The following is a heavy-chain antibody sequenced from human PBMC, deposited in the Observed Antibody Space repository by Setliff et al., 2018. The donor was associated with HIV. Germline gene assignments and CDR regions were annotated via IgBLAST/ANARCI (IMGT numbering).Heavy chain of an antibody. J-gene: IGHJ5*02. Sequence: SETLSLTCRVSGGSIGGYYWSWVRQPPGKGLEWIGSIYYSRNTNYNPSLKSRVTISVETSKNQFSLKLNSVTAADTAVYYCARDPGGLYCTSASCQGGCFDPWGQGTLVTVSS. D-gene: IGHD2-2*01. CDR1: GGSIGGYY. V-gene: IGHV4-59*01. CDR2: IYYSRNT. CDR3: ARDPGGLYCTSASCQGGCFDP.